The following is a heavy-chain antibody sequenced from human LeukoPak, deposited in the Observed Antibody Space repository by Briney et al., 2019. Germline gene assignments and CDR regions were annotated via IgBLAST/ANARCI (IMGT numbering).Heavy chain of an antibody. Sequence: ASVKVSCQASANTFTNYGVNWVRQAPGQRPEWMGWFSPYNGDTKHAPKLKGRVTLTVDTLTSTAYMELSSLRSEDTAVYYCAGGIIAAAGRFDYWGQGTLVTVSS. D-gene: IGHD6-13*01. J-gene: IGHJ4*02. CDR2: FSPYNGDT. V-gene: IGHV1-18*01. CDR3: AGGIIAAAGRFDY. CDR1: ANTFTNYG.